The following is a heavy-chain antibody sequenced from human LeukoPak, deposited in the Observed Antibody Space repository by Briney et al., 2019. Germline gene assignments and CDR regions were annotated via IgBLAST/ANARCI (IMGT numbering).Heavy chain of an antibody. CDR3: AHRLSHCSSSRCTGYYYYYYMDV. Sequence: SGPTLVNPTQTLTLTCTFSGFSLNTTRVGVGWIRQPPGKALEWLALIYWNDDKRYSPSLKSRLTITKDTSKNQVVLTMTNVDPVDTATYYCAHRLSHCSSSRCTGYYYYYYMDVWGKGTTVTVSS. CDR2: IYWNDDK. D-gene: IGHD2-2*01. J-gene: IGHJ6*03. CDR1: GFSLNTTRVG. V-gene: IGHV2-5*01.